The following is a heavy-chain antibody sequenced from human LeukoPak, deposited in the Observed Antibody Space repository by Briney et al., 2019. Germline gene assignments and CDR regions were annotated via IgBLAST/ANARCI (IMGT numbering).Heavy chain of an antibody. D-gene: IGHD5-18*01. Sequence: ASVKVSCKASGYTFTGYYMHWVRQAPGQGLEWMGWINPNSGGTNYAQKFQGRVTMTRDTSISTAYMELSSLRSDDTAVYYCVSWVPTWIHLASGAFDIWGQGTMVTVSS. J-gene: IGHJ3*02. V-gene: IGHV1-2*02. CDR3: VSWVPTWIHLASGAFDI. CDR2: INPNSGGT. CDR1: GYTFTGYY.